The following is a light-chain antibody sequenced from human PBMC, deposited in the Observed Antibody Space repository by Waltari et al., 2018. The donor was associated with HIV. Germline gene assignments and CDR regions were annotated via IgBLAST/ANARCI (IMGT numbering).Light chain of an antibody. CDR2: DVI. J-gene: IGLJ3*02. CDR3: CSHAGSYTWV. V-gene: IGLV2-11*01. Sequence: QSALSQPRSVSGSPGQSVTLSCTGTRRDVDFYKYVSWYQHHPGKAPKLMIYDVIKRPSGVPDRFSGSKSGNTASLIISGLQAEDEADYYCCSHAGSYTWVFGGGTKLTVL. CDR1: RRDVDFYKY.